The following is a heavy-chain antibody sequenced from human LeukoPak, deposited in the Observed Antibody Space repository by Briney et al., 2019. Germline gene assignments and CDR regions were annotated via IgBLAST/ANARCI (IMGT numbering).Heavy chain of an antibody. CDR1: GFTFSSYA. Sequence: PGGSLRLSCAASGFTFSSYAMHWVRQAPGKGLEWVAVISYDGSNKYYADSVKGRFTISRDNSKNTLYLQMNSLRAEDTAVYYCAKVAYSSNWAFDYWGQGTLVTVSS. CDR3: AKVAYSSNWAFDY. D-gene: IGHD6-13*01. J-gene: IGHJ4*02. V-gene: IGHV3-30-3*01. CDR2: ISYDGSNK.